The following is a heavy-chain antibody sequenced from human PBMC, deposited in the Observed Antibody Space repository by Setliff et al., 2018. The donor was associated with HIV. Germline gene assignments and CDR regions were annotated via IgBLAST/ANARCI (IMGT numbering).Heavy chain of an antibody. J-gene: IGHJ4*02. V-gene: IGHV3-33*01. D-gene: IGHD3-22*01. Sequence: PGGSLRLSCAASGFTFSSYGMHWVRQAPGKGLEWVAVIWYDGSNKYYADSVKGRFTISRDNSKNTLYLQMNRLRAEDTAVYYCARDLSYDYDRSSDNFDYWGQGTLVTVSS. CDR3: ARDLSYDYDRSSDNFDY. CDR1: GFTFSSYG. CDR2: IWYDGSNK.